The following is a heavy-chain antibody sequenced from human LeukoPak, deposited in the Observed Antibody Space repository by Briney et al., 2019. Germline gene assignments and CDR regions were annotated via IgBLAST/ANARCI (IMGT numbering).Heavy chain of an antibody. V-gene: IGHV4-59*01. J-gene: IGHJ4*02. Sequence: SETLSLTCTVSGGSISSYYWSWIRQPPGKGLECIGYISYTGSTNYNPSLKSRVTISVDTSKNHVSLQLSSVTAVDTAVYYCARGRVGSLPDYWGQGTLVTVSS. CDR3: ARGRVGSLPDY. D-gene: IGHD1-26*01. CDR2: ISYTGST. CDR1: GGSISSYY.